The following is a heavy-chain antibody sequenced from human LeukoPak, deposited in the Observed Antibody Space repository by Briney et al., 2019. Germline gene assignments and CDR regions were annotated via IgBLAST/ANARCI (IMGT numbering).Heavy chain of an antibody. V-gene: IGHV3-48*03. D-gene: IGHD3-22*01. CDR3: ARVGTYYYDSSGYLGDY. Sequence: LTGGSLRLSCAASGFTFSSYEMNWARQAPGKGLEWVSYISSSGSTIYYADSVKGRFTISRDNAKNSLYLQMNSLRAEDTAVYYCARVGTYYYDSSGYLGDYWGQGTLVTVSS. CDR1: GFTFSSYE. CDR2: ISSSGSTI. J-gene: IGHJ4*02.